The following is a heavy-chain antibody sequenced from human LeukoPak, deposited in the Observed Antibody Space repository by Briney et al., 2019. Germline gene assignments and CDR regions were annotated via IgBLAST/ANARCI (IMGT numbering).Heavy chain of an antibody. D-gene: IGHD2-15*01. Sequence: SETLSLTCTVSGGSISSSGQYWGWIRQHPGKGLEWIGYIYYSGSTYYNPSLKSRVTISVDTSKNQFSLKLSSVTAADTAVYYCARDHLFCSGGNCYWTGFDYWGQGTLVTVSS. J-gene: IGHJ4*02. CDR2: IYYSGST. CDR3: ARDHLFCSGGNCYWTGFDY. CDR1: GGSISSSGQY. V-gene: IGHV4-31*03.